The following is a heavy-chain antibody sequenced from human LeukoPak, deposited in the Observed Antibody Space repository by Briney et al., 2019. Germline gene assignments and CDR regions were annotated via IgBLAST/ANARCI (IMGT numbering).Heavy chain of an antibody. CDR3: ARDPTETVVVVTAPLDY. D-gene: IGHD2-21*02. CDR1: GYTFTSYG. Sequence: ASVKVSCKASGYTFTSYGISWVRQAPGQGLEWMGWISAYNGNTNYAQKLQGRVTMTTDTSTSIAYMELRSLRSDDTAVYYCARDPTETVVVVTAPLDYWGQGTLVTVSS. J-gene: IGHJ4*02. V-gene: IGHV1-18*01. CDR2: ISAYNGNT.